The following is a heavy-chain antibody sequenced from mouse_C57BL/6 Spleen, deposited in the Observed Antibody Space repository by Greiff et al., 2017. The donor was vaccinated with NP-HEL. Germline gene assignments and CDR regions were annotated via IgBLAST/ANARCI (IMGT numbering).Heavy chain of an antibody. V-gene: IGHV5-17*01. D-gene: IGHD3-2*02. CDR3: AREDSSGYAMDY. J-gene: IGHJ4*01. Sequence: VQLKESGGGLVKPGGSLKLSCAASGFTFSDYGMHWVRQAPEKGLEWVAYISSGSSTIYYADTVKGRFTISRDNAKNTLFLQMTSLRSEDTAMYYCAREDSSGYAMDYWGQGTSVTVSS. CDR1: GFTFSDYG. CDR2: ISSGSSTI.